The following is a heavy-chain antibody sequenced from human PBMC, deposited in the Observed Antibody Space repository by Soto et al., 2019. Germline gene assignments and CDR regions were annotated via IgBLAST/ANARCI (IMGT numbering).Heavy chain of an antibody. J-gene: IGHJ4*02. CDR3: ARVRSYYDILTGYYYFDY. CDR2: IYYSGST. V-gene: IGHV4-59*01. CDR1: GGSISSYY. Sequence: SETLSLTCTVSGGSISSYYWSWIRQPPGKGLEWIGYIYYSGSTNYNPSLKSRDTISVDTSKNQFSLKLSSVTAADTAVYYCARVRSYYDILTGYYYFDYWGQGTLVTVSS. D-gene: IGHD3-9*01.